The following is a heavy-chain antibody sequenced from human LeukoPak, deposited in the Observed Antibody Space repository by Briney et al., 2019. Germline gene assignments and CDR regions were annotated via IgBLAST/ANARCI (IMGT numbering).Heavy chain of an antibody. CDR3: ARDFTMVRGAYNWFDP. CDR2: IYTSGST. CDR1: GGSISSYY. J-gene: IGHJ5*02. V-gene: IGHV4-4*07. Sequence: PSETLSLTCTVSGGSISSYYRSWIRQPAGKGLEWNGRIYTSGSTNYNPSLKSRVTMSVDTSKNQFSLKLSSVTAADTAVYYCARDFTMVRGAYNWFDPWGQGTLVTVSS. D-gene: IGHD3-10*01.